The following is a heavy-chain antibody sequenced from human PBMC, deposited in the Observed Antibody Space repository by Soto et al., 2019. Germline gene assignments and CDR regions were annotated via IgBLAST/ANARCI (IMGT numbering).Heavy chain of an antibody. V-gene: IGHV1-69*13. D-gene: IGHD6-13*01. CDR1: GGTFSSYA. J-gene: IGHJ3*02. Sequence: GASVKVSCKASGGTFSSYAISWVRQAPGQGLEWMGGIIPIFGTANYAQKFQGRVTITADESTSTAYMELSSLRSEDTAVYYCASRGIAAAGNAFDIWGQGTMVTVSS. CDR2: IIPIFGTA. CDR3: ASRGIAAAGNAFDI.